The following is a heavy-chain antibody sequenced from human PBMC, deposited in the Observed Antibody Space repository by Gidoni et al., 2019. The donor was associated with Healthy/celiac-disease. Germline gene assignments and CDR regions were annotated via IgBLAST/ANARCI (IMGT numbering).Heavy chain of an antibody. Sequence: QLQLQESGTVLVKPSEILSLPCTVPGGPTSSSSYYWGWIRQPPGKGLEWIVGIYYSGSTYYHPSLKSRVTISVDTSKNQFSLKLSSVTAADTAVYYCARHGIAVAGTVGYWGQGTLVTVSS. CDR3: ARHGIAVAGTVGY. CDR1: GGPTSSSSYY. D-gene: IGHD6-19*01. J-gene: IGHJ4*02. V-gene: IGHV4-39*01. CDR2: IYYSGST.